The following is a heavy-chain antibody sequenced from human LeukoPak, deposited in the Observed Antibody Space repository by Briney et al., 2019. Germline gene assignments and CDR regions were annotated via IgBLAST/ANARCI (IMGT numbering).Heavy chain of an antibody. CDR2: ISYDGSDK. CDR1: RFTFNNYA. J-gene: IGHJ4*02. V-gene: IGHV3-30-3*01. D-gene: IGHD2-15*01. Sequence: HPGGSLRLSCAASRFTFNNYAMHWVRQAPGKGLEWVAVISYDGSDKYYADSVKGRFTVSRDNSKNTLYLQMNSLRAEDTAVYYCARRYCSGGSCFAGGYFDYWGQGTLVTVSS. CDR3: ARRYCSGGSCFAGGYFDY.